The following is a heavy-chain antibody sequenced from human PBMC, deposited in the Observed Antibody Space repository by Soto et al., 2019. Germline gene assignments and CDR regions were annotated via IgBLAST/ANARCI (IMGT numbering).Heavy chain of an antibody. CDR2: ISYDGNNK. CDR3: AKDHLVTTVTTPTY. Sequence: QVQLVESGGGVVQPGRSLRLSCAASGFTFSSYGMHWVRQAPGKGLEGVAVISYDGNNKYYADSVKGRFTISRDNFQNSLYLPMDSRRAADTAMSYWAKDHLVTTVTTPTYWGQGTLVTVSS. D-gene: IGHD4-17*01. CDR1: GFTFSSYG. V-gene: IGHV3-30*18. J-gene: IGHJ4*02.